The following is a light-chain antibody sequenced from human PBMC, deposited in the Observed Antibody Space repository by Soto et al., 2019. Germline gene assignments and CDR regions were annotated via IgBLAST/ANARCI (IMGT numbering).Light chain of an antibody. J-gene: IGKJ5*01. CDR1: QFIDSD. V-gene: IGKV3-11*01. CDR2: DAS. CDR3: QQRSNLPPT. Sequence: EIVLTQSPATLSLSPGERANLSCRASQFIDSDLAWYRQIPGQAPSLPIYDASNRATGIPDRFSGGGSGTDFTLTISSLEPEDFAVYYCQQRSNLPPTFGQGTRLEI.